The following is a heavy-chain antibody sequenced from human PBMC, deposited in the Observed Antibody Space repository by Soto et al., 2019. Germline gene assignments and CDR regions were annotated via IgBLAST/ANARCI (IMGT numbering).Heavy chain of an antibody. Sequence: PGGSLRLSCAASGFTFSSYAMSWVRQAPGRGLEWVSFISDDGSRTYYADAVKGRFTISRDNSKHTLYLQMNSLTAEDTAVYACVKGGWLDFWGQGTLVTVSS. J-gene: IGHJ5*01. CDR1: GFTFSSYA. CDR3: VKGGWLDF. V-gene: IGHV3-23*01. CDR2: ISDDGSRT. D-gene: IGHD3-16*01.